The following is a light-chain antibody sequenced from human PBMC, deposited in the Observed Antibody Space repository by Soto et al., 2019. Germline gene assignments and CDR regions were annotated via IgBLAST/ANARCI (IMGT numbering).Light chain of an antibody. V-gene: IGKV3-11*01. CDR3: QQRSNGLT. CDR1: QSVSSY. J-gene: IGKJ3*01. Sequence: IVLTHSPSTLSLSPLERATLSCRSSQSVSSYLAWYQQKPGQAPRLLIYDASNRATGIPARFSGSGSGTDFTLTISSLGPEDFAVYYCQQRSNGLTFGPGTKVDIK. CDR2: DAS.